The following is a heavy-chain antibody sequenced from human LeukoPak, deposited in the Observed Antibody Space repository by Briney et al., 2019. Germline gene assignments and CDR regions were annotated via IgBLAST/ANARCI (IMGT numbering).Heavy chain of an antibody. CDR1: GFTVSTTY. Sequence: GGSLRLSCAASGFTVSTTYMSWVRQAPGKGLEWVSIIYTGGSTYYAHSVKGRFTISRDNSKSTLYLQMHSLRVEDTAVYYCAKDRVSSSTWHQEFDCWGQGALVTVSS. V-gene: IGHV3-53*01. CDR3: AKDRVSSSTWHQEFDC. CDR2: IYTGGST. J-gene: IGHJ4*02. D-gene: IGHD6-13*01.